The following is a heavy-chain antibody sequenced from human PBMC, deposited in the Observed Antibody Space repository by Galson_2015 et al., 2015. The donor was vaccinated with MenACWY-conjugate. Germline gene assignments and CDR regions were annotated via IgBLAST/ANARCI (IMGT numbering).Heavy chain of an antibody. CDR1: GFKFGLYS. V-gene: IGHV3-21*01. Sequence: SLRLSCAAAGFKFGLYSMNWVRQAPGKGLEWVSSISSGSSYIYYADSVKGRFTISRDNANNSLHLQLNSLRVEDTALYYCARGKGSGSFPYYFDYWGQGVMVAVSS. CDR3: ARGKGSGSFPYYFDY. CDR2: ISSGSSYI. J-gene: IGHJ4*02. D-gene: IGHD3-22*01.